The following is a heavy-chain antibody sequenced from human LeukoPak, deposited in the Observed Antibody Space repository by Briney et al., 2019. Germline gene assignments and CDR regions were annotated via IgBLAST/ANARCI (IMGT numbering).Heavy chain of an antibody. CDR1: GYSFANYW. V-gene: IGHV5-51*01. Sequence: GESLKISCKGSGYSFANYWIGWVRQMPGKGLEWLGIIYLGDFGIRYSPSFQGQVTISADKSISTVYLQWSSLKASDTAMYYCARNSGTENNFDYWGQGTLVTVSS. D-gene: IGHD1-26*01. CDR3: ARNSGTENNFDY. J-gene: IGHJ4*02. CDR2: IYLGDFGI.